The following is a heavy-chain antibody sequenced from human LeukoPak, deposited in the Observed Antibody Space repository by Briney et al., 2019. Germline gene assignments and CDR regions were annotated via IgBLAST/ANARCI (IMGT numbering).Heavy chain of an antibody. CDR3: ATEAYDILTGYSY. CDR2: INHSGST. D-gene: IGHD3-9*01. J-gene: IGHJ4*02. Sequence: SETLSLTCAVYGGSFSGYYWSWIRQPPGKGLEWIGEINHSGSTNYNPSLKSRVTISVDTSKNQFSLKLSSVTAADTAVYYCATEAYDILTGYSYWGQGTLVTVSS. CDR1: GGSFSGYY. V-gene: IGHV4-34*01.